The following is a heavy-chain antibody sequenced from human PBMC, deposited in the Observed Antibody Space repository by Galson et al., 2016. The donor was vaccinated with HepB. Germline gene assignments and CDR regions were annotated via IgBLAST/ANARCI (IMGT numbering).Heavy chain of an antibody. V-gene: IGHV3-9*01. J-gene: IGHJ3*02. D-gene: IGHD4-17*01. CDR3: ARVGSVTIDAFDI. CDR1: GFSFDDYA. CDR2: ISWNSGSI. Sequence: SLRLSCAASGFSFDDYAMHWVRQAPGKGLEWVSSISWNSGSIDYADSVKGRFTISRDNGKKSVYLQMNSLRAEDTAVYYCARVGSVTIDAFDIWGQGTMVTVSS.